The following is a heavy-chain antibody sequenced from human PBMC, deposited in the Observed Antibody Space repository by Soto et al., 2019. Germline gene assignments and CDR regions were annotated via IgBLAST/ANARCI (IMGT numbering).Heavy chain of an antibody. CDR1: GGSFSGYY. J-gene: IGHJ4*02. CDR3: ARVFEIVVVIEQKNQTDY. D-gene: IGHD2-21*01. V-gene: IGHV4-34*01. Sequence: SETLSLTCAVYGGSFSGYYWSWIRQPPGKGLEWIGEINHSGSTNYNPSLKSRVTISVDTSKNQFSLKLSSVTAADTAVYYCARVFEIVVVIEQKNQTDYWGQGTLVTVSS. CDR2: INHSGST.